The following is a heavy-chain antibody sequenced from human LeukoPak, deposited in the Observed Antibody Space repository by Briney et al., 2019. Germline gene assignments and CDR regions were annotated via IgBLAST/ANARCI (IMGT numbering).Heavy chain of an antibody. J-gene: IGHJ1*01. Sequence: GRSLRLSCAASGFTFSSYGMHWVRQAPGKGLEWVGRIKSKTDGGTTDYAAPVKGRFTISRDDSKNTLYLQMNSLKTEDTAVYYCTTGPITMVRGVVLLYFQHWGQGTLVTVSS. D-gene: IGHD3-10*01. CDR1: GFTFSSYG. CDR3: TTGPITMVRGVVLLYFQH. CDR2: IKSKTDGGTT. V-gene: IGHV3-15*01.